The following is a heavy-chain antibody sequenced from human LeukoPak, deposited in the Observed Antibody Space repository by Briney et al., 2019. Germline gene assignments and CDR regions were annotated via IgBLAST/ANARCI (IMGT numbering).Heavy chain of an antibody. J-gene: IGHJ3*02. CDR2: IYHSGST. CDR3: ARADAWGKTEDDAFDI. D-gene: IGHD1-14*01. Sequence: NPSETLSLTCTVSGYSISSGYYWGWIRQPPGKGLEWIGSIYHSGSTYYNPSLKSRVTISVDTSKNQFSLKLSSVTAADTAVYYCARADAWGKTEDDAFDIWGQGIMVTVSS. CDR1: GYSISSGYY. V-gene: IGHV4-38-2*02.